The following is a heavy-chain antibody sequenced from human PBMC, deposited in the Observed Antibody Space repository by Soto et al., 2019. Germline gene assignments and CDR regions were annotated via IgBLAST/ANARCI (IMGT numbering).Heavy chain of an antibody. V-gene: IGHV1-69*13. J-gene: IGHJ6*02. D-gene: IGHD5-12*01. CDR3: ARGRGYSGDDHYYYFDMDV. Sequence: SVKVSCKASGGTFNNYPITWVRQAPGEGLEWMGGSIPIFGTANYAQKFQGRGTISVDESTSTAYMELSSLRSEDTAVYYCARGRGYSGDDHYYYFDMDVWGQGTTVTVSS. CDR1: GGTFNNYP. CDR2: SIPIFGTA.